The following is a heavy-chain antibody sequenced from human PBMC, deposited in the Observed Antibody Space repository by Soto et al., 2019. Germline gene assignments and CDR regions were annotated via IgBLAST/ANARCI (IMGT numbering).Heavy chain of an antibody. J-gene: IGHJ4*02. CDR3: ARWGSGYTNNRDEH. CDR1: GDRVSSNSAS. Sequence: SQTLFLTCAISGDRVSSNSASWNWIRQSPSRGLEWLGRTYYRSKWYNDYAVSVKSRISINPDTSKNQFSLQLNSVTPEDTALYYCARWGSGYTNNRDEHWGQRTRFTDPS. CDR2: TYYRSKWYN. D-gene: IGHD5-12*01. V-gene: IGHV6-1*01.